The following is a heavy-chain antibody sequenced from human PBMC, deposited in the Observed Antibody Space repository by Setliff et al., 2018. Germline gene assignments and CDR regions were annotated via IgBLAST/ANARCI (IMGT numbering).Heavy chain of an antibody. CDR1: GGSFSDYY. D-gene: IGHD3-22*01. V-gene: IGHV4-34*01. CDR3: RVWVDMIEVDS. CDR2: INQSGNT. Sequence: SETLSLTCTVYGGSFSDYYWGWIRQSPGKRPEWIAEINQSGNTNYNPSLNSRVSVSVDTSKNQFSLKLTSVTAADTAVYYCRVWVDMIEVDSWAQGTLVTVSS. J-gene: IGHJ4*02.